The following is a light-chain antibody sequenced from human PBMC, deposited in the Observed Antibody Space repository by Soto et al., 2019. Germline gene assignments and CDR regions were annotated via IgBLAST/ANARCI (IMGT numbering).Light chain of an antibody. V-gene: IGKV1-33*01. CDR2: DAS. CDR1: QDISNY. J-gene: IGKJ3*01. CDR3: QQYDNLPPV. Sequence: DIQMTQSPSSLSASVGDRVTITCQASQDISNYLNWYQQKPGKAPKLLIYDASNLETGVPSRFGGSGSGTDFTFTISSLQPEDIATYYCQQYDNLPPVFGPGTKVDIK.